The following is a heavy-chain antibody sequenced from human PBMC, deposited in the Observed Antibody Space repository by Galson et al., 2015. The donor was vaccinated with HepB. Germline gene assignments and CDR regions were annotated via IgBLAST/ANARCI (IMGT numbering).Heavy chain of an antibody. CDR3: ARPSLTGTSPFDY. Sequence: SVKVSCKASGYTFTGYYLHWVRQAPGQGLEWMGWINPNSGDTQYAQKFQGRVTMTRDTSINTAYMEVSRLRSDDTAVYFCARPSLTGTSPFDYWGQGTLVTVSS. J-gene: IGHJ4*02. V-gene: IGHV1-2*02. D-gene: IGHD1-20*01. CDR2: INPNSGDT. CDR1: GYTFTGYY.